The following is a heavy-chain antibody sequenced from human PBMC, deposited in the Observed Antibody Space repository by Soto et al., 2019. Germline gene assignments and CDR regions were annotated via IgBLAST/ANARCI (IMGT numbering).Heavy chain of an antibody. J-gene: IGHJ6*03. Sequence: SETLSLTCTVSGGSISSYYWSWIRQPPGKGLEWIGYIYYSGSTNYNPSLKSRVTISVDTSKNQFSLKLSSVTAADTAVYYCARGGFTARMDYYYYMDVWGKGTTGTVSS. CDR1: GGSISSYY. CDR2: IYYSGST. D-gene: IGHD2-21*02. CDR3: ARGGFTARMDYYYYMDV. V-gene: IGHV4-59*01.